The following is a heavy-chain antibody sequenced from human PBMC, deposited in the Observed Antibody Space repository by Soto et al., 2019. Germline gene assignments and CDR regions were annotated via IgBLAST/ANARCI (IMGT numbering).Heavy chain of an antibody. J-gene: IGHJ6*03. CDR1: GVTFSTYW. D-gene: IGHD3-3*01. CDR3: AKDYSPGVVIINYYYMDV. V-gene: IGHV3-23*01. CDR2: MSGSGGST. Sequence: GGSLRLSCVSSGVTFSTYWMTWVRQAPGKGLEWVSAMSGSGGSTYYADSVQGRFTISRDNSKNTLYLQMHSLRAEDTAVYYCAKDYSPGVVIINYYYMDVWGKGTTVTVSS.